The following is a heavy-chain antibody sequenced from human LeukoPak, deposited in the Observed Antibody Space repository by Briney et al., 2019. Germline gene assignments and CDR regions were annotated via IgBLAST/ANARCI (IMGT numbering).Heavy chain of an antibody. Sequence: SQTLSLTCAISGDSVSTNSAGWNWIRQSPSRGLEWLGRTYYKSKWYSDYAVAVKSRISIKSDTSKNQFSLQLNSVTPEDTAVYYCAREGGYSAYDFYFDYWGQGTLVTVSS. V-gene: IGHV6-1*01. CDR2: TYYKSKWYS. CDR3: AREGGYSAYDFYFDY. J-gene: IGHJ4*02. CDR1: GDSVSTNSAG. D-gene: IGHD5-12*01.